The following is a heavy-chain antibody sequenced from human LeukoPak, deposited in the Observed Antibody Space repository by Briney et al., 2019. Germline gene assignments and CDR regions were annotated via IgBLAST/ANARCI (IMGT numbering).Heavy chain of an antibody. Sequence: ASETLSLTCTVSGGSISSYYWSWIRQPPGKGLEWIGYIYYSGSTNYNPSLKSRVTISVDTSKNQFSLKLSSVTAADTAVYYCARVTLALSGLWFGESPYYYGMDVWGQGTTVTVSS. CDR3: ARVTLALSGLWFGESPYYYGMDV. V-gene: IGHV4-59*01. CDR1: GGSISSYY. D-gene: IGHD3-10*01. J-gene: IGHJ6*02. CDR2: IYYSGST.